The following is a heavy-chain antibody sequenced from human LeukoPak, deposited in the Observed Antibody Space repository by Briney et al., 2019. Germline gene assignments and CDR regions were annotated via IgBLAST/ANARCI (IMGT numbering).Heavy chain of an antibody. CDR2: ISAYNGNT. Sequence: ASVTVSCKASGYTFTSYGVSWVRQAPGQGIEWMGWISAYNGNTNYAQKLQGRVTMTTDTSTSTAYMELRSLRSDDTAVYYCARDRDPTIVGFDPWGQRTLVTVSS. V-gene: IGHV1-18*04. J-gene: IGHJ5*02. CDR1: GYTFTSYG. CDR3: ARDRDPTIVGFDP. D-gene: IGHD5-12*01.